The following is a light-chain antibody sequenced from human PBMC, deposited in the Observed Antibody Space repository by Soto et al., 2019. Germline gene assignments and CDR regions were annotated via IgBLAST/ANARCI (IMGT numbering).Light chain of an antibody. CDR2: GAS. Sequence: EIVLTQSPGTLSLSPGERATLSSRASQSVSSSYLAWYQQKPGQAPRLLIYGASSRATGIPDRFSGSGSGTDFTLTISRLEPEDFAVYYCHQYDSSLLTFGGGTKVEIK. CDR3: HQYDSSLLT. V-gene: IGKV3-20*01. CDR1: QSVSSSY. J-gene: IGKJ4*02.